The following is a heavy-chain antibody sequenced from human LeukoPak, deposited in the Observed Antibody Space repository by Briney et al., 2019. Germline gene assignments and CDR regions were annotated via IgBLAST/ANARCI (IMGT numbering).Heavy chain of an antibody. CDR2: IYYSGST. V-gene: IGHV4-39*07. J-gene: IGHJ6*03. CDR3: ASSGIAARPPPRNYYYYYYMDV. D-gene: IGHD6-6*01. Sequence: SETLSLTCTVSGGSISSSSYYWGWIRQPPGKGLEWIGSIYYSGSTYYNPSLKSRVTISVDRSKNQFSLKLSSVTAADTAVYYCASSGIAARPPPRNYYYYYYMDVWGKGTTVTVSS. CDR1: GGSISSSSYY.